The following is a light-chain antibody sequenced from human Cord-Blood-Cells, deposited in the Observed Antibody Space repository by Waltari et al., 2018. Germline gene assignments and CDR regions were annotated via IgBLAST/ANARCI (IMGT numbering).Light chain of an antibody. CDR2: SNN. CDR3: AAWDDSLNGGV. J-gene: IGLJ3*02. Sequence: QSVLPQPPSASGTPGQRVTISFYGSSSNIGSNTINWYQQPPGTAPKPLIHSNNQRPSGVPDRFSGSKSGTSASLAISGLQSEDEADYYCAAWDDSLNGGVFGGGTKLTVL. CDR1: SSNIGSNT. V-gene: IGLV1-44*01.